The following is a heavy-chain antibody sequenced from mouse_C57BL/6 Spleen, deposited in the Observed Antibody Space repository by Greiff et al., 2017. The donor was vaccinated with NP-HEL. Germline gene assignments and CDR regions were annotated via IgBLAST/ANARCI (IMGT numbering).Heavy chain of an antibody. CDR2: ISSGSSTI. J-gene: IGHJ4*01. V-gene: IGHV5-17*01. Sequence: EVNLVESGGGLVKPGGSLKLSCAASGFTFSDYGMHWVRQAPEKGLEWVAYISSGSSTIYYADTVKGRFTISRDNAKNTLFMQMTSLRSEDTAIYYCGRGNLAMDDWGQGTSVTVSS. CDR1: GFTFSDYG. CDR3: GRGNLAMDD.